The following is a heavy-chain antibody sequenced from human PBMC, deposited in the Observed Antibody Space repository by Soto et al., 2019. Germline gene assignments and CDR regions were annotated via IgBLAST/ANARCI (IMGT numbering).Heavy chain of an antibody. D-gene: IGHD6-13*01. V-gene: IGHV4-4*02. CDR3: ARAAMGGSSWPFDY. CDR1: GGSISSSNW. CDR2: IYHSGST. J-gene: IGHJ4*02. Sequence: QVQLQESGPGLVKPSGTLSLTCAVSGGSISSSNWWSWVRQPPGKGLEWIGEIYHSGSTNYNPSLKSRVNLSVAKSKNQFSLKLSSVTAADTAVYYCARAAMGGSSWPFDYWGQGTLVTVSS.